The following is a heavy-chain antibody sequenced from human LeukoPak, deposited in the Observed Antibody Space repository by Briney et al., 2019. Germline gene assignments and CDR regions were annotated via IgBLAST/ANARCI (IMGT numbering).Heavy chain of an antibody. J-gene: IGHJ6*02. V-gene: IGHV3-33*01. CDR1: GFAFNTYG. Sequence: GGSLRLSCAASGFAFNTYGVHWVRQPPGKGLEWVALIWFDGSKQYYADSVRGRFIISRDNSRNTVYLHMNSLGVEDTAVYYCTRDGRTYSDFWSNYYRAMDVWGQGTTVTVSS. CDR3: TRDGRTYSDFWSNYYRAMDV. D-gene: IGHD3-3*01. CDR2: IWFDGSKQ.